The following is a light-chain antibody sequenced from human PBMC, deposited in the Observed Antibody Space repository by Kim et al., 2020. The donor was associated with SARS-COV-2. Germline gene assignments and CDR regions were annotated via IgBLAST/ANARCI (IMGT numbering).Light chain of an antibody. CDR2: KTS. CDR1: QSVGSW. Sequence: DIQMTQSPSTLSASVGDTVTITYRASQSVGSWLAWYQQKPGKAPKLLIYKTSNVESGVPSRFSGSGYGTDFTLTISSLQPDDFATYYCQQYNSYSTFGQGTKLEI. J-gene: IGKJ2*01. CDR3: QQYNSYST. V-gene: IGKV1-5*03.